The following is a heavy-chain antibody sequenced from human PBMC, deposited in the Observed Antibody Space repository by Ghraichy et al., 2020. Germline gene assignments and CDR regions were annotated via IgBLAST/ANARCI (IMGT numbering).Heavy chain of an antibody. Sequence: GGSLRLSCAASGFTFSNYAMTWVRQTPGKGLEWVSGISDGGSVSHYADSVKGRFTISRDNSKNTLYLQMNSLRVEDSAKYYCAKDGTMRVSMRVAIPWYDPWGQGNLVTVSS. CDR3: AKDGTMRVSMRVAIPWYDP. J-gene: IGHJ5*02. CDR2: ISDGGSVS. D-gene: IGHD3-22*01. CDR1: GFTFSNYA. V-gene: IGHV3-23*01.